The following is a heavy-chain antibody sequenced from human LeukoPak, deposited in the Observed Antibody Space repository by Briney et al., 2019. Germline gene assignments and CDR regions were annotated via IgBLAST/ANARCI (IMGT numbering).Heavy chain of an antibody. CDR1: GGSISTDY. CDR2: INHSGST. V-gene: IGHV4-34*01. Sequence: SETLSLTCTISGGSISTDYWSWIRQPPGKGLEWIGEINHSGSTNYNPSLKSRVTISVDTSKNQFSLKLSSVTAADTAVYYCARGPVGNFDYWGQGTLVTVSS. J-gene: IGHJ4*02. CDR3: ARGPVGNFDY. D-gene: IGHD7-27*01.